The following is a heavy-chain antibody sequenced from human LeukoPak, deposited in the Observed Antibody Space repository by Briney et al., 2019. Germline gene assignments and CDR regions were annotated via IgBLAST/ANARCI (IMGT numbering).Heavy chain of an antibody. D-gene: IGHD6-6*01. Sequence: PSETLSLTCTVSGGSISSYYWSWLRQPPGKGLEWIGYIYYSGSTNYNPSLKSRVTISVDTSKNQFSLKLSSVTAADTAVYYCASSSRGGGWFDPWGQGTLVTVSS. CDR3: ASSSRGGGWFDP. V-gene: IGHV4-59*01. CDR1: GGSISSYY. CDR2: IYYSGST. J-gene: IGHJ5*02.